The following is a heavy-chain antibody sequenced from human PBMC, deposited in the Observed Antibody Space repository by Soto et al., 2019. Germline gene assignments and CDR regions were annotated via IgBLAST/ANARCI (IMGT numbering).Heavy chain of an antibody. CDR3: AAEAACRRTDCPRAFDI. CDR1: GFTFSHVW. Sequence: EVQLVESGGGLEKPGGSLRLSCAASGFTFSHVWMSWVRQAPGKGLEWVGRIKRKIDGETIDYAAPVKGRFTSSKDDSKDTLYLQMNSLKNEDRAVYYCAAEAACRRTDCPRAFDIWGHGTAVTVSS. CDR2: IKRKIDGETI. J-gene: IGHJ3*02. V-gene: IGHV3-15*05. D-gene: IGHD2-2*01.